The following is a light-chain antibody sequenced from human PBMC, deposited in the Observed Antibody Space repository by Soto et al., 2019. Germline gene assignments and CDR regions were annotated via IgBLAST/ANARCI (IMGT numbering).Light chain of an antibody. CDR1: SSNIGSNT. Sequence: QSALTQPPSASGTPWQRVTISCSGSSSNIGSNTVNWYQQLPGTAPKLLIYSNSQRPSGVPDRFSGSKSGTSASLAISGLQSEDEADYYCAAWDDSLNGQGVFGTGAKVPVL. V-gene: IGLV1-44*01. J-gene: IGLJ1*01. CDR2: SNS. CDR3: AAWDDSLNGQGV.